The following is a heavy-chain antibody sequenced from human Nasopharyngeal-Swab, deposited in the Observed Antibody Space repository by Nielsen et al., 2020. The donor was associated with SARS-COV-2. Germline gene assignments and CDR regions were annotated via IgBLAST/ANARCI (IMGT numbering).Heavy chain of an antibody. Sequence: GSLLKISCAASGFTFSSYGMHWVRQAPGKGLERVAVISYDGSSKYYADSVKGRFTISRDNSKNTLYLQMNSLRAEDTAVYYCAKEAGYYDILTGYYLSLGYGMDVWGQGTTVTVSS. CDR1: GFTFSSYG. V-gene: IGHV3-30*18. J-gene: IGHJ6*02. D-gene: IGHD3-9*01. CDR2: ISYDGSSK. CDR3: AKEAGYYDILTGYYLSLGYGMDV.